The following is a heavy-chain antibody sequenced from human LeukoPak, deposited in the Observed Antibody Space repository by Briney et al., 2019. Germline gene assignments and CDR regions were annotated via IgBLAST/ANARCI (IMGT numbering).Heavy chain of an antibody. V-gene: IGHV4-59*01. CDR3: ARGPYSGMVSNAFDI. D-gene: IGHD5/OR15-5a*01. CDR1: GGSISSYY. CDR2: IHYSGTT. Sequence: SETLSLTCTVSGGSISSYYWSWIRQPPGKGLEWIGYIHYSGTTSHNPSLKSRVAISVDMSKNQFSLKLNSVTAADTAVYYCARGPYSGMVSNAFDIWGQGTTVTVSS. J-gene: IGHJ3*02.